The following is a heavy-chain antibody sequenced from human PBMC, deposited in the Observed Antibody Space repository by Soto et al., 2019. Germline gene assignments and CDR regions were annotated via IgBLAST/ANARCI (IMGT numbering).Heavy chain of an antibody. V-gene: IGHV4-39*01. CDR3: AGLEGLATIPYYFDF. J-gene: IGHJ4*02. CDR1: GDSINSDKYY. CDR2: IYYRGNT. Sequence: KLQESGPGLVKPSETLSLTCSVSGDSINSDKYYWGWIRQPPGKDQEWIGSIYYRGNTYYNPSPQTRVTISLAKSKSQFSLRLNSVTAADSAVYFCAGLEGLATIPYYFDFWGQGAQVTVSS. D-gene: IGHD3-9*01.